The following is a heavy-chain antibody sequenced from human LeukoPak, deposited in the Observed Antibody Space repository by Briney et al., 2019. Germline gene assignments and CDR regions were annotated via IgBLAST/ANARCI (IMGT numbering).Heavy chain of an antibody. J-gene: IGHJ5*02. CDR3: ARACGDYASWFDP. Sequence: SQTLSLTCAISGDSVSINSAAWNWIRQSPSRGLEWLGRTYYRSKWYNDYAVSVKSRVTINPDTSKNQFSLKLSSVTAADTAVYYCARACGDYASWFDPWGQGTLVTVSS. D-gene: IGHD4-17*01. CDR1: GDSVSINSAA. V-gene: IGHV6-1*01. CDR2: TYYRSKWYN.